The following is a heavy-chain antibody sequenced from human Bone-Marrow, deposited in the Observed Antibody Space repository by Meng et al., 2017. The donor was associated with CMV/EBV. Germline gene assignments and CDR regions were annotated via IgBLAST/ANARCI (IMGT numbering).Heavy chain of an antibody. Sequence: SETLSPTCTVLGCSISSYYWSWIRQPPGKGLEWIGYIYYSGSTNYNPSLKSRVTISVDTSKNQFSLKLSSVTAADTAVYYCASSVYSGYDWYFDYWGQGTLVTVSS. D-gene: IGHD5-12*01. CDR1: GCSISSYY. J-gene: IGHJ4*02. CDR3: ASSVYSGYDWYFDY. CDR2: IYYSGST. V-gene: IGHV4-59*01.